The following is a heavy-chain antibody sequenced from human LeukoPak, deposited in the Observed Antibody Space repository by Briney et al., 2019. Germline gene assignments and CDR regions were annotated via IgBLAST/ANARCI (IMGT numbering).Heavy chain of an antibody. CDR2: INPNSGGT. CDR3: AREPFDD. J-gene: IGHJ4*02. Sequence: ASVKVSCKASGYTFTGHYMHWVRQAPGQGLEWMGWINPNSGGTNYAQKFQDRVTMTRDTSISTAYMELIRLGSDDTAVYYCAREPFDDWGQGTLVTVSS. V-gene: IGHV1-2*02. CDR1: GYTFTGHY.